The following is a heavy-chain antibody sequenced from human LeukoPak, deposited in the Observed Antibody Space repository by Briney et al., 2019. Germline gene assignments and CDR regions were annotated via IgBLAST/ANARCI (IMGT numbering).Heavy chain of an antibody. CDR3: AKDGQVTAIPEYFQH. Sequence: PGGSLRLSCAASGFTFSSYAMSWVRQATGKGLEWDPAISGSGGSTYYADSVKRRFTISRDNSKNTLYLQMNSLRAEDTAVYYCAKDGQVTAIPEYFQHWGQGTLVTVSS. J-gene: IGHJ1*01. CDR1: GFTFSSYA. D-gene: IGHD2-21*02. V-gene: IGHV3-23*01. CDR2: ISGSGGST.